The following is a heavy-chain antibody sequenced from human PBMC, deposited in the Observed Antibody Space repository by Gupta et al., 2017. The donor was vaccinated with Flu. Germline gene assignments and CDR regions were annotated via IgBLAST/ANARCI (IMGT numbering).Heavy chain of an antibody. V-gene: IGHV4-61*02. CDR2: IYASGAT. D-gene: IGHD2-15*01. CDR3: ARVRSGGNWFDS. CDR1: GDFVSSGDYY. Sequence: QVRLQESGPGLVKPLQTLSLTCTVSGDFVSSGDYYWNWVRQPAGKGLEWIGRIYASGATYYNAALNSRVTMSIETSKNQLSLKLISVTAADTAVYYCARVRSGGNWFDSWGQGTLVTVSS. J-gene: IGHJ5*01.